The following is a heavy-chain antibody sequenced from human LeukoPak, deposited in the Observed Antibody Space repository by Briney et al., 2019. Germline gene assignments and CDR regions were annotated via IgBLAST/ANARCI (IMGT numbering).Heavy chain of an antibody. V-gene: IGHV1-8*01. CDR1: GYTFTSYD. J-gene: IGHJ4*02. D-gene: IGHD2-15*01. Sequence: ASVKVSCKASGYTFTSYDINWVRQATGQGPEWVGWMNPNSGNTGYAQKFQGRVTMTRNTSISTAYMELSSLRSEDTAVYYCVREMAGYCSGGSCWGQGTLVTVSS. CDR3: VREMAGYCSGGSC. CDR2: MNPNSGNT.